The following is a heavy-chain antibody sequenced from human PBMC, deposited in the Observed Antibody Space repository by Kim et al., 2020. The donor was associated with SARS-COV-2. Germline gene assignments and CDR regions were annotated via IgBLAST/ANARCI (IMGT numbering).Heavy chain of an antibody. CDR3: AREGGIVVRGVIYYGMDV. CDR2: ISYDGSNK. V-gene: IGHV3-33*05. Sequence: GGSLRLSCAASGFTFSSYGMHWIRHAPGKGLEWVAVISYDGSNKYYADSVKGRFTISRDNSKNTLYLQMNSLRAEDTAVYYCAREGGIVVRGVIYYGMDVWGQGTTVTVSS. J-gene: IGHJ6*02. D-gene: IGHD3-10*01. CDR1: GFTFSSYG.